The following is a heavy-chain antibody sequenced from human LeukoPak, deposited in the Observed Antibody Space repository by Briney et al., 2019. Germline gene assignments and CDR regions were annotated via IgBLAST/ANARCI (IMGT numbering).Heavy chain of an antibody. CDR3: ASLDEWETFDY. Sequence: GASVKDSCKASVYTFTGYYMHWVRQAPGQGLEWMGWINPNSGGTNYAHKFQGRVTMTRDTSISTAYMELSRLRSDDTAVYYCASLDEWETFDYWGQGTLVTVSS. D-gene: IGHD1-26*01. CDR2: INPNSGGT. CDR1: VYTFTGYY. V-gene: IGHV1-2*02. J-gene: IGHJ4*02.